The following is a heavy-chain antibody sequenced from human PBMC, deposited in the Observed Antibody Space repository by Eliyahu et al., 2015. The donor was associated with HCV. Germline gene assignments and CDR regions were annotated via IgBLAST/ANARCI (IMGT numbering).Heavy chain of an antibody. D-gene: IGHD2-2*01. J-gene: IGHJ4*02. CDR2: ISVYNGNT. Sequence: QVQLVQSGAEVKKPGASVKVSCKASGYTFPSYDISWMRQAPGQGLEWMGWISVYNGNTNYAQNLQGRVTMTTDTSTSTAYMELRSLRSDDTAVYYCARAFCSSTNCYAPGYWGQGTLVTVSS. V-gene: IGHV1-18*04. CDR1: GYTFPSYD. CDR3: ARAFCSSTNCYAPGY.